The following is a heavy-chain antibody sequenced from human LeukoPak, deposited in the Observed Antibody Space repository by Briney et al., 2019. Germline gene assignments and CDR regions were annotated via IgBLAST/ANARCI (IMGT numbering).Heavy chain of an antibody. D-gene: IGHD3-9*01. CDR1: GFTFSDYF. CDR3: ARDVALLTPDFDY. CDR2: ISGSGSTK. V-gene: IGHV3-11*04. J-gene: IGHJ4*02. Sequence: GGSLRLSCAASGFTFSDYFMSWIRQAPGKGLEWVSYISGSGSTKYYADSVKGRFTISRDNAKNSLYLQMNSLRAEDTAVYYCARDVALLTPDFDYWGQGTLVTVSS.